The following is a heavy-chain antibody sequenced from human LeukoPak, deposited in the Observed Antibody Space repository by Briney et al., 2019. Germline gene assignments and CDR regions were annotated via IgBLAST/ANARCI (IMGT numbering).Heavy chain of an antibody. CDR3: ARVGYSSSWYYYGMDV. V-gene: IGHV4-59*01. D-gene: IGHD6-13*01. CDR1: GGSISSYC. Sequence: SETLSLTCTVSGGSISSYCWSWIRQPPGKGLEWIGYIYYSGSTNYNPSLKSRVTMSVDTSKNQFSLKLSSVTAADTAVYYCARVGYSSSWYYYGMDVWGQGTTVTVSS. CDR2: IYYSGST. J-gene: IGHJ6*02.